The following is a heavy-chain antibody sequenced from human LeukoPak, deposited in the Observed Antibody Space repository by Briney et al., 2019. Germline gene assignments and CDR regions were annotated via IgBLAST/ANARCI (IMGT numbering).Heavy chain of an antibody. V-gene: IGHV4-59*01. CDR3: ARDMLSSWDYFDY. D-gene: IGHD6-13*01. CDR2: IYYSGST. Sequence: SETLSLTCTVSGGSISSYYWSWIRQPPGKGLEWIGYIYYSGSTNYNPSLKSRVTISVDTSKNQFSLKLSSVTAADTAVYYCARDMLSSWDYFDYWGQGTLVTVSS. CDR1: GGSISSYY. J-gene: IGHJ4*02.